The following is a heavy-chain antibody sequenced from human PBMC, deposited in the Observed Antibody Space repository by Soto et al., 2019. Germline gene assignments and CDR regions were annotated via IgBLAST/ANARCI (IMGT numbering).Heavy chain of an antibody. CDR2: IYYSGST. J-gene: IGHJ3*02. D-gene: IGHD3-22*01. CDR3: ARGIDNSSGYYGLDDAFDI. CDR1: GGSISSSSYY. V-gene: IGHV4-39*01. Sequence: SETLSLTCAVSGGSISSSSYYWGWIRQPPGKGQEWIGSIYYSGSTYYNPSLKSRVTISVDTSKNQFSLKLSSVTAADTAVYYFARGIDNSSGYYGLDDAFDIWGQGTMVTVSS.